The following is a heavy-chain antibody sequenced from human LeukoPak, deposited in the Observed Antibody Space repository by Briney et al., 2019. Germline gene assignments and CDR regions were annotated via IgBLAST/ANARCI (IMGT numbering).Heavy chain of an antibody. D-gene: IGHD3-3*01. J-gene: IGHJ3*02. CDR2: IYHSGST. Sequence: SETLYLACTVSGYSISSGYYWGWLRQPPGKGLQWFGNIYHSGSTYYYPSLKSRVTISVDKSKNQFSLKLSSVTAADTAVYYCARSSLRFLEWLPHDAFDIWGQGTMVTVSS. CDR3: ARSSLRFLEWLPHDAFDI. CDR1: GYSISSGYY. V-gene: IGHV4-38-2*02.